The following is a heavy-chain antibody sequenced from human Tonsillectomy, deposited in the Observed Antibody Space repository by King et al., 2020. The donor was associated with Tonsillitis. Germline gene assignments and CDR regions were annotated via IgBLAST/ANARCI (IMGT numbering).Heavy chain of an antibody. J-gene: IGHJ4*02. CDR2: IYYSGIA. D-gene: IGHD3-10*01. Sequence: LQLQESGPGLVKPSETLSLTCSVSGVSISTTSYYWGWIRQPPGKGLEWIGSIYYSGIAYYNPSRKSRVTISVDTSKNQFSLRLTSVTAADTAVYYCARHWADYGSGSYYGWNFDYWGQGTLVSVSS. CDR3: ARHWADYGSGSYYGWNFDY. CDR1: GVSISTTSYY. V-gene: IGHV4-39*01.